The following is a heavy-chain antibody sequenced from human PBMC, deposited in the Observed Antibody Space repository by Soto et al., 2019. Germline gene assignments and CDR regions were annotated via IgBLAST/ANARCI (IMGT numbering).Heavy chain of an antibody. Sequence: QLQLQESGPGLVKPSETLSLTCTVSGGSISSSSYYWGWIRQPPGKGLEWIGSIYYSGSTYYNPSLKSRVTISVDTSKNQFSLKLSSVTAADTAVYYCARPLGYGGDYFDYWGQGTLVTVSS. V-gene: IGHV4-39*01. CDR1: GGSISSSSYY. CDR3: ARPLGYGGDYFDY. D-gene: IGHD4-17*01. J-gene: IGHJ4*02. CDR2: IYYSGST.